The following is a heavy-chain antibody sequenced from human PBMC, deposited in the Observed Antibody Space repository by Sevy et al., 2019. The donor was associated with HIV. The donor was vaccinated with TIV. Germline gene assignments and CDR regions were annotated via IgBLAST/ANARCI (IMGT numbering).Heavy chain of an antibody. CDR1: GFTFSSYA. CDR3: AREYDSSGYYYYFDY. J-gene: IGHJ4*02. CDR2: ISYDGGNK. D-gene: IGHD3-22*01. Sequence: GGSLRLSCAASGFTFSSYAMHWVRQAPGKGLEWVSVISYDGGNKYYADSVKGRFTISRDNSKNTLYLQMNSLRAEDTAVYYCAREYDSSGYYYYFDYWGQGTLVTVS. V-gene: IGHV3-30-3*01.